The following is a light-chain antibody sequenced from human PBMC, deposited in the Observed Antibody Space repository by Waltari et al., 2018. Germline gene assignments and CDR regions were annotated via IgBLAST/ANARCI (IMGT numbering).Light chain of an antibody. CDR3: QQRNNWPPIT. V-gene: IGKV3-11*01. Sequence: EIVLTQSPAILSLSPGERATLSCRASQSVSNYLAWYQQKPGQAPRLLIYDTSNRAPGIPARFSGSGSGTDFTLTISSLEPEDFAVYYCQQRNNWPPITFGQGTRLDIK. CDR1: QSVSNY. J-gene: IGKJ5*01. CDR2: DTS.